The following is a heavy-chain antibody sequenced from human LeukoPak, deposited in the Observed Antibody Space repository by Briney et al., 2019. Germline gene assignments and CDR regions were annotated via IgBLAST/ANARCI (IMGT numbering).Heavy chain of an antibody. Sequence: GESLRISCKGSKFTFTNHWIGWVRQMPGKGLEWMGIIFPADSDTRYNPSFEGQVTISADKSISSAYMQWNSLKASDTAMYYCARLPYYETLSGYYLDYWGQGTLVTVSS. V-gene: IGHV5-51*01. CDR2: IFPADSDT. CDR1: KFTFTNHW. D-gene: IGHD3-9*01. CDR3: ARLPYYETLSGYYLDY. J-gene: IGHJ4*02.